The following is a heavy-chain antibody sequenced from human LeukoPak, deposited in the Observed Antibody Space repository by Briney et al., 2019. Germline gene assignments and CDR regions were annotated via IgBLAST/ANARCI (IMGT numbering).Heavy chain of an antibody. CDR3: ARESVDYFDY. Sequence: GGSLRLSCAASGFTFSSYSMNWVRQAPGKGLEWVSSISSSSSYIYYADSVKGRFTISRDNAKNTLYLQMNSLRAEDTAVYYCARESVDYFDYWGQGTLVTVSS. D-gene: IGHD6-19*01. CDR1: GFTFSSYS. V-gene: IGHV3-21*01. J-gene: IGHJ4*02. CDR2: ISSSSSYI.